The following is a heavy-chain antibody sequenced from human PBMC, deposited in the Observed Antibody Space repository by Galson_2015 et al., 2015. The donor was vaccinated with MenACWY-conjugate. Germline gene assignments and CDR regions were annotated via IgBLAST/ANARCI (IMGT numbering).Heavy chain of an antibody. CDR1: GGSITTYYG. J-gene: IGHJ4*02. D-gene: IGHD2-21*01. V-gene: IGHV4-4*02. CDR3: ARGDRDVATPEMFFDS. CDR2: IFNSDIT. Sequence: SETLSLTCTVSGGSITTYYGWSWVRQPPGKGLEWIGDIFNSDITTYNPSLNSQATLSLDKSRNQFSLRLTSVTVADTAIYYCARGDRDVATPEMFFDSWGQGTLVAVSS.